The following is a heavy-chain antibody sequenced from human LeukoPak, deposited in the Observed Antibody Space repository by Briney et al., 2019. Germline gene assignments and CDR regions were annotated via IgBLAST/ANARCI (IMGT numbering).Heavy chain of an antibody. CDR3: ARDRVLYRSGPFDY. CDR2: IIPIFGTA. J-gene: IGHJ4*02. D-gene: IGHD2-8*01. V-gene: IGHV1-69*13. CDR1: GGTFISYA. Sequence: ASVKVSCKASGGTFISYAISWVRQAPGQGLEWMGGIIPIFGTANYAQKFQGRVTITADESTSTAYMELSSLRSEDTAVYYCARDRVLYRSGPFDYWGQGTLVTVSS.